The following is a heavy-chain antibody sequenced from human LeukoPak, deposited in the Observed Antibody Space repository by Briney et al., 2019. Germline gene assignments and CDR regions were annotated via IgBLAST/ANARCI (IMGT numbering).Heavy chain of an antibody. D-gene: IGHD5-24*01. V-gene: IGHV1-2*02. CDR3: ARDRGRDGYIFDY. J-gene: IGHJ4*02. CDR2: INPNSGGT. CDR1: GYTFTGYY. Sequence: ASVKVSCKASGYTFTGYYMHWVRQARRQGLEWMGWINPNSGGTNYAQKFQGRVTMTRDTSISTAYMELSRLRSDDTAVYYCARDRGRDGYIFDYWGQGTLVTVSS.